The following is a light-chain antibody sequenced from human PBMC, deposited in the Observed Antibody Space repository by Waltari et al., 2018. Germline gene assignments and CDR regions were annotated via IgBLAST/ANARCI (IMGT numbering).Light chain of an antibody. CDR3: QAWDSSSHVT. V-gene: IGLV3-1*01. J-gene: IGLJ2*01. CDR2: EDN. Sequence: WFQQKPGQCPVLVIYEDNKRPSGIPERISGSNSGNTATLTISGTQAMDEADYYCQAWDSSSHVTFGGGSKLTVL.